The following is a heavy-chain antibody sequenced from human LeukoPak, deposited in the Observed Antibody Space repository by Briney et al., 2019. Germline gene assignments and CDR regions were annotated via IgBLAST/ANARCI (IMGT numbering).Heavy chain of an antibody. Sequence: GGSLRLSCAAAGFTFNNYAMSWVRQAPGKGLKWVSGISSGGGTYYADSVKGRFTISRDNSKNTLYLQMNSLRAEDTAVYYRAKDTYSTSPYYFDYWGQGTLVTVSS. V-gene: IGHV3-23*01. CDR3: AKDTYSTSPYYFDY. CDR2: ISSGGGT. CDR1: GFTFNNYA. J-gene: IGHJ4*02. D-gene: IGHD1-26*01.